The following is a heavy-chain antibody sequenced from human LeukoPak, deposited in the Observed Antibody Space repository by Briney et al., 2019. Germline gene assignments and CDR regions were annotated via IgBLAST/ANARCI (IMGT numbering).Heavy chain of an antibody. V-gene: IGHV3-21*01. D-gene: IGHD5-24*01. CDR1: GVTFSSYS. CDR3: ARGEWLQFPFDY. Sequence: PGGSLRLSRAASGVTFSSYSMNWGRQAPGKGLEWGSSISSSSSYIYYADSVKGRFTMSRDNAKTSLYLQMNSLRAEDTAVYYCARGEWLQFPFDYWGQGTLVTVSS. J-gene: IGHJ4*02. CDR2: ISSSSSYI.